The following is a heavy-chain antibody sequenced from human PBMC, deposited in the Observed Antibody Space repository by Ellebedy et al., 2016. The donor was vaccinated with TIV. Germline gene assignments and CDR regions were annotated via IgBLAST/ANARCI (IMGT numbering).Heavy chain of an antibody. CDR2: IYQDGNQR. CDR3: ARRGSYGDYAVQINNWFDS. CDR1: GFSFRSYW. Sequence: PGGSLRLSCAASGFSFRSYWMAWVRQATGKGLEWVANIYQDGNQRYYVDSVKGRFTISRDNAKNSLYLQMNSLRLDDTAVYYCARRGSYGDYAVQINNWFDSWGPGTRVTVYS. V-gene: IGHV3-7*01. J-gene: IGHJ5*01. D-gene: IGHD4-17*01.